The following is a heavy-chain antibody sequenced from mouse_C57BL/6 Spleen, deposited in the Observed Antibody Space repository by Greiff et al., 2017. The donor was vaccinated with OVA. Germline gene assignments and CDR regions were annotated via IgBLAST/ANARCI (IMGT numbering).Heavy chain of an antibody. D-gene: IGHD4-1*01. CDR1: GYTFTDYN. CDR2: INPNNGGT. CDR3: ARSDWDVYYFDY. Sequence: EVKLMESGPELVKPGASVKIPCKASGYTFTDYNMDWVKQSHGKSLEWIGDINPNNGGTIYNQKFKGKATLTVDKSSSTAYMELRSLTSEDTAVYYCARSDWDVYYFDYWGQGTTLTVSS. J-gene: IGHJ2*01. V-gene: IGHV1-18*01.